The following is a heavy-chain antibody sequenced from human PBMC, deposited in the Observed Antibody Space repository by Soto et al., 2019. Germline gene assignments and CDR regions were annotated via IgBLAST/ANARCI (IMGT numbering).Heavy chain of an antibody. Sequence: EVQLLDSGGGLVQPGGSLRLSCAASGFMFSCCAMSWVRQAPWKGLEWVSTIHGDGDYSHYTDSVEGRFTISRDNSRNTLYLQMDSLRADDTATYYCAKNRGAGDYTNWSFAVWGRGTLVAVSS. V-gene: IGHV3-23*01. J-gene: IGHJ2*01. CDR2: IHGDGDYS. CDR3: AKNRGAGDYTNWSFAV. CDR1: GFMFSCCA. D-gene: IGHD2-2*02.